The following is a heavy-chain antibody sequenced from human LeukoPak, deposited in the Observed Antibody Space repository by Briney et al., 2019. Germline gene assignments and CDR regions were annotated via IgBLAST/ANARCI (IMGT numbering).Heavy chain of an antibody. CDR1: GGSISSSSYY. Sequence: PSETLSLTCTVSGGSISSSSYYWGWIRQPPGKGLEWIGSIYYSGSTYYYPSLKSRVTISVDTSKNQFSLKLSSVTAADTAVYYCARGQYYYDSSGYYSGFDYWGQGTLVTVSS. D-gene: IGHD3-22*01. CDR3: ARGQYYYDSSGYYSGFDY. J-gene: IGHJ4*02. V-gene: IGHV4-39*07. CDR2: IYYSGST.